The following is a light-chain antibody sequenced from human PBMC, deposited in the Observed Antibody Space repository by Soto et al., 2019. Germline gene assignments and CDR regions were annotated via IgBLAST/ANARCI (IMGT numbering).Light chain of an antibody. Sequence: DIVLTQSPDSLAVSLGERATINCKSSQSVLYSSNNKNYLAWFQQKPGQHPKLLIYWASTRESGVPDRFSGSGSGTDFTLTISSLQAEEVAVYDCQQYYSTPWTFGQGTKVEIK. V-gene: IGKV4-1*01. CDR1: QSVLYSSNNKNY. J-gene: IGKJ1*01. CDR3: QQYYSTPWT. CDR2: WAS.